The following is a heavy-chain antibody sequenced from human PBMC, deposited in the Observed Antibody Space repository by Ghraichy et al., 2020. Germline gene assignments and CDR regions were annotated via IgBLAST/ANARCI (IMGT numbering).Heavy chain of an antibody. V-gene: IGHV3-74*03. Sequence: GGSLRLSCAASGFTFSTYWMHWVRQVPGKGLVWVSHINSDGSTTTYGDSVRGRFTISRDNAKNTLYLQMNSLRAEDTAVYYCAREPKQWLLPSPSGRDYGLDVWGQGTTVTVSS. CDR3: AREPKQWLLPSPSGRDYGLDV. CDR2: INSDGSTT. D-gene: IGHD6-19*01. J-gene: IGHJ6*02. CDR1: GFTFSTYW.